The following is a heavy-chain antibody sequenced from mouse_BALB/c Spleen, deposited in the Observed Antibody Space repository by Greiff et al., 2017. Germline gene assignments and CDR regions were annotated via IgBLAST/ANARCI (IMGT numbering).Heavy chain of an antibody. CDR3: ARGNYDFDD. D-gene: IGHD2-1*01. Sequence: EVKLMESGGGLVKPGGSLKLSCAASGFTFSSYAMSWVRQSPEKRLEWVAEISSGGSYTYYPDTVTGRFTISRDNAKNTLYLEMSSLRSEDTAMYYCARGNYDFDDWGQGTTLTVSS. CDR1: GFTFSSYA. V-gene: IGHV5-9-4*01. J-gene: IGHJ2*01. CDR2: ISSGGSYT.